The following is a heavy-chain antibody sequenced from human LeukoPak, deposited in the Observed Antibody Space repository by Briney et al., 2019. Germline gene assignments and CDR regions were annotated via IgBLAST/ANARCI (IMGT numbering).Heavy chain of an antibody. J-gene: IGHJ6*02. V-gene: IGHV2-5*02. CDR3: AHTTTPPRYYDIFTGHLNGMDV. CDR2: IHWDDDN. CDR1: GFSGSTSGVG. D-gene: IGHD3-9*01. Sequence: SGPTLVHPTRPLTLTFTLSGFSGSTSGVGGGWIRQPPVKDLGRLALIHWDDDNRYTLSLKSLLPSTKTTSNNQVVLTMSHMDPLDTATYYCAHTTTPPRYYDIFTGHLNGMDVWGQGTTVTVSS.